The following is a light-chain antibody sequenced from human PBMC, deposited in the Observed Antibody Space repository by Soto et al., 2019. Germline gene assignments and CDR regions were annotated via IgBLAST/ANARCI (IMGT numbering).Light chain of an antibody. V-gene: IGLV2-23*01. J-gene: IGLJ3*02. CDR1: SSDVGSYYL. CDR2: EDT. Sequence: QSALTQPASVSGSPGQSITISCTGTSSDVGSYYLVSWYQHHPGKAPKLIIYEDTKRPSGTSNRFSGSKSGNTASLTISGIQAEDEADYYCCSFAGARVMFGGGTKLTVL. CDR3: CSFAGARVM.